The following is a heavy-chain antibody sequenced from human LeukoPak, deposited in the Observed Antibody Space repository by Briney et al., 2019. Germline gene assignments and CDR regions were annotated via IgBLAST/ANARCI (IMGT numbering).Heavy chain of an antibody. CDR3: ARSDPLYYYDSSGYYYAEGTFDP. CDR1: GYTFTSYG. V-gene: IGHV1-18*01. D-gene: IGHD3-22*01. CDR2: ISAYNGNT. Sequence: GASVKVSCKASGYTFTSYGISWVRQAPGQGLEWMGWISAYNGNTNYAQKLQGRVTMTTDTSTSTAYMELRSLRSDDTAVYYCARSDPLYYYDSSGYYYAEGTFDPWGQGTLVTVSS. J-gene: IGHJ5*02.